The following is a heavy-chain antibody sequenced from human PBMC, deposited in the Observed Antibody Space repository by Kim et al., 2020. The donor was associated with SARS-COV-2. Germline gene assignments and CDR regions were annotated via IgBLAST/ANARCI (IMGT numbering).Heavy chain of an antibody. J-gene: IGHJ6*02. CDR1: GFTVSSNC. CDR2: IYNGGST. CDR3: SIYRGLYYGMAV. D-gene: IGHD5-18*01. V-gene: IGHV3-66*01. Sequence: GGSLRLSCAASGFTVSSNCMSWVRQAPGKGLEWVSVIYNGGSTYYAVDVKGRFTITRDNYKNTLYLQMNSLIAEDTAVDYYSIYRGLYYGMAVCCRGT.